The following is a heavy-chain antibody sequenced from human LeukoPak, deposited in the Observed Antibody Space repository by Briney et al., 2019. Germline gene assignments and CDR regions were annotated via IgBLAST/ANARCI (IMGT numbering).Heavy chain of an antibody. CDR2: ASYSGST. Sequence: SETLSLTCTVSGGAISNTSYYWGWIRQPPGNGLEWIGSASYSGSTYYNPSLESRVIISVDTSKNQFSLKLSSVTAADTAVYYCARGRITMVRGVIIIRRVGWFDPWGQGTLVTVSS. CDR1: GGAISNTSYY. V-gene: IGHV4-39*01. J-gene: IGHJ5*02. D-gene: IGHD3-10*01. CDR3: ARGRITMVRGVIIIRRVGWFDP.